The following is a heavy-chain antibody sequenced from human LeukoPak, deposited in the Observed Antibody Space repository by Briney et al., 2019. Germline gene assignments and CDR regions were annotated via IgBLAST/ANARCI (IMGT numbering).Heavy chain of an antibody. J-gene: IGHJ4*02. Sequence: PSETLSLTCTVSGGSISSYYWSWIRKPPGKGLEWIGYIYYSGSTNYNPSLKSRVTISVDTPKNQFSLKLSSVTAADTAVYSCARAGDILTGYLYFDYWGQGTLVTVSS. CDR3: ARAGDILTGYLYFDY. D-gene: IGHD3-9*01. CDR2: IYYSGST. V-gene: IGHV4-59*01. CDR1: GGSISSYY.